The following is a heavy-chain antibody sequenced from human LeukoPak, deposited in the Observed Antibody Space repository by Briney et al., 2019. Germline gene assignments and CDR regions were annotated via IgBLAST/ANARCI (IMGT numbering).Heavy chain of an antibody. CDR1: GFTFGDYA. J-gene: IGHJ4*02. V-gene: IGHV3-49*03. CDR3: TRDPYSSSWYYY. D-gene: IGHD6-13*01. Sequence: PGGSLRLSCTASGFTFGDYAMSWSRQAPGKGLEWVGFIRSKAYGGTTEYAASVKGRFTISRDDSKSIAYLQMNSLKTEDTAVYYCTRDPYSSSWYYYWGQGTLVTVSS. CDR2: IRSKAYGGTT.